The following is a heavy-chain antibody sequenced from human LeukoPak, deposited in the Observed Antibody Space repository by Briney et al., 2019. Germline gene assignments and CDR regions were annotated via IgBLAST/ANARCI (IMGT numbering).Heavy chain of an antibody. Sequence: GGSLRLSCAASGFTFSSYAMSWVRQAPGKGLEWVSAISGSGGSTYYADSVKGRFTISRDNSKNTLYLQMNSLRAEDTAVYYCAKDLDLVVVPAANFDYWGQGTLVTVSS. V-gene: IGHV3-23*01. CDR1: GFTFSSYA. D-gene: IGHD2-2*03. CDR2: ISGSGGST. CDR3: AKDLDLVVVPAANFDY. J-gene: IGHJ4*02.